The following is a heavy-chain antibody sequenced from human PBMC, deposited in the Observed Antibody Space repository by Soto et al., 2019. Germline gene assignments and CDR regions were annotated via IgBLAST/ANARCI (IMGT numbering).Heavy chain of an antibody. CDR3: ARGAYSNHYHYGLDV. CDR1: GFTFSSFA. J-gene: IGHJ6*02. Sequence: QVQLAESGGGVVQPGTSLRLSCAASGFTFSSFAKHWVRQAPGKGLEWVAVISYDGTNKYYADSVRGRFTISTDISKNPLYLEMNGLRAEDTAVYYCARGAYSNHYHYGLDVWGQGTTVTVSS. CDR2: ISYDGTNK. V-gene: IGHV3-30-3*01. D-gene: IGHD4-4*01.